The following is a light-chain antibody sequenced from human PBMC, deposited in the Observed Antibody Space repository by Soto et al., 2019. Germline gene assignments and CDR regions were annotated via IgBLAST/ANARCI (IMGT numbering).Light chain of an antibody. Sequence: QPVLTQPPSVSGAPGQRVTISCTGSSSNIGTYDVHWYQQLPGTAPKLLIYGNSNRPSGVPDRFSGSKSGTSASLAITGLQAEDEADYSCQSYDSSLSGWVFGGGTKLTVL. V-gene: IGLV1-40*01. J-gene: IGLJ3*02. CDR1: SSNIGTYD. CDR3: QSYDSSLSGWV. CDR2: GNS.